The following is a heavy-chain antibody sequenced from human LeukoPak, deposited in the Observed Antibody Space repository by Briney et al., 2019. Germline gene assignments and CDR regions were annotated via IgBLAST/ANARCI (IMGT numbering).Heavy chain of an antibody. Sequence: GGSLRLSCAASGFTFSSYAMHWVRQAPGKGLEWVAVISYDGSNKYYADSVKGRFTISRDNSKNTLYLQMNSLRAEDTAVYYCARSGGYYLDLDYWGQGTLVTVSS. CDR2: ISYDGSNK. CDR3: ARSGGYYLDLDY. V-gene: IGHV3-30*04. CDR1: GFTFSSYA. J-gene: IGHJ4*02. D-gene: IGHD3-22*01.